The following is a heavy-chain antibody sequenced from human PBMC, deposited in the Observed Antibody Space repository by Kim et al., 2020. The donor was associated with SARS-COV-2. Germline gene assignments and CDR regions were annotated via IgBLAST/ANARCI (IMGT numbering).Heavy chain of an antibody. CDR3: ARSWLEMATIGGWVFDY. D-gene: IGHD5-12*01. J-gene: IGHJ4*02. CDR2: IIPIFGTA. CDR1: GGTFSSYA. Sequence: SVKVSCKASGGTFSSYAISWVRQAPGQGLEWMGGIIPIFGTANYAQKFQGRVTITADESTSTAYMELSSLRSEDTAVYYCARSWLEMATIGGWVFDYWGQGTLVTVSS. V-gene: IGHV1-69*13.